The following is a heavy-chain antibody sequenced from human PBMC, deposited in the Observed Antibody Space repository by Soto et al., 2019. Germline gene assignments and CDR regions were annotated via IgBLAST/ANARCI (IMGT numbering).Heavy chain of an antibody. D-gene: IGHD3-22*01. CDR3: ARDGRNYDSSGYYSRYYYYYGMDV. J-gene: IGHJ6*02. V-gene: IGHV3-21*01. CDR2: ISSSSSYI. CDR1: GFTFSSYS. Sequence: GGSLRLSCAASGFTFSSYSMNWVRHGPGKGMEWDSSISSSSSYIYYADSVKGRFTITRDNAKNSLYLQMNSLLAEDTAVYYCARDGRNYDSSGYYSRYYYYYGMDVWGQGTTVTVSS.